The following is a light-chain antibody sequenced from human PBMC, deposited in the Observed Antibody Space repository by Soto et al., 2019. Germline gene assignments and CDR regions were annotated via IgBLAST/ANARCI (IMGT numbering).Light chain of an antibody. CDR1: QSVSSSY. V-gene: IGKV3D-20*02. J-gene: IGKJ5*01. CDR2: GAS. Sequence: DIVLMQSAGTLSLSPGARATLSCMAIQSVSSSYLAWYQQKPGQAPRLLIYGASSRATGIPDRFSGIVSGTDFTLTISGLEHEDLAVYYCQRRSNWHPITIGQGTRLEIK. CDR3: QRRSNWHPIT.